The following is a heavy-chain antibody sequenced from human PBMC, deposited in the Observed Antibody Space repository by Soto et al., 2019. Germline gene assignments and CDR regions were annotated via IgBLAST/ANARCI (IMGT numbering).Heavy chain of an antibody. D-gene: IGHD6-19*01. CDR2: ISSYSSTI. V-gene: IGHV3-48*01. CDR1: GFTFSSYS. Sequence: EVQLVESGGGLVQPGGSQRLSCAASGFTFSSYSMNWVRQAPGKGLEWVSYISSYSSTIYYADSVKGRFTISRDNAKNALYLQMNSLRAEDTAVYYCAVSGWGLAGGFDPWGQGTLVTVSS. J-gene: IGHJ5*02. CDR3: AVSGWGLAGGFDP.